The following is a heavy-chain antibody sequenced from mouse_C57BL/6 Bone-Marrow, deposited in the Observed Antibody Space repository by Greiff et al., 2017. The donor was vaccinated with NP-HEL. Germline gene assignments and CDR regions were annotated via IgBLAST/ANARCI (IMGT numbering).Heavy chain of an antibody. CDR2: ISYDGSN. CDR3: ARLDSSGRDY. CDR1: GYSITSGYY. D-gene: IGHD3-2*02. J-gene: IGHJ2*01. V-gene: IGHV3-6*01. Sequence: EVKLQESGPGLVKPSQSLSLTCSVTGYSITSGYYWNWLRQFPGNKLEWMGYISYDGSNNYNPSLKNRISITRDTSKNQFFLKLNSVTTEDTATYYCARLDSSGRDYWGQGTTLTVSA.